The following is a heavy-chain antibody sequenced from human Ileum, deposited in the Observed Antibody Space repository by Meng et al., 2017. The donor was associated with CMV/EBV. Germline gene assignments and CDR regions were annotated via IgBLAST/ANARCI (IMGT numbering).Heavy chain of an antibody. J-gene: IGHJ6*02. CDR2: INSDGSST. CDR3: VRVGWELPPKYYYYGMDV. D-gene: IGHD1-26*01. CDR1: GFSFSNYW. V-gene: IGHV3-74*01. Sequence: GGSLRSSCAASGFSFSNYWMHWVRQAPGKGLVWVSRINSDGSSTNYAESVKGRFTISRDNAKNTLYLQMNSLRAEDTAVYYGVRVGWELPPKYYYYGMDVWGQGTTVTVSS.